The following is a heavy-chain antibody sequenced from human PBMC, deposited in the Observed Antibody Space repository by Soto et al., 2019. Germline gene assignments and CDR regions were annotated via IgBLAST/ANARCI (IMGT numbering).Heavy chain of an antibody. V-gene: IGHV2-5*02. J-gene: IGHJ6*02. CDR1: GFSVSTSGAG. CDR3: AHKGGRGAGMYV. D-gene: IGHD2-15*01. CDR2: LYRDDDK. Sequence: QITLKESGPTVVKPTQTLTLTCTFSGFSVSTSGAGVAWIRQPPGKALEWLVLLYRDDDKRYSPFIQSSVTITKDTSKNQVVLTMANMDPVDTATYYCAHKGGRGAGMYVWGQGTTVTVSS.